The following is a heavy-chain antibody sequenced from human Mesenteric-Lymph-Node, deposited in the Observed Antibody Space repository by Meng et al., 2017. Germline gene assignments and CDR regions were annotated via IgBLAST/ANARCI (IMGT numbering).Heavy chain of an antibody. J-gene: IGHJ4*02. CDR3: ARWTYHYDF. CDR1: GFTFTDYA. D-gene: IGHD2-2*02. V-gene: IGHV3-23*04. CDR2: ISGNGAAK. Sequence: VQLVESGGGLVKPGGSLRLSCTASGFTFTDYAINWVRQAPGKGLEWVSAISGNGAAKLYADSAKGRFTISRDNSKSSVYMQMNSLRVEDTAIYYCARWTYHYDFWGQGTLVTVSS.